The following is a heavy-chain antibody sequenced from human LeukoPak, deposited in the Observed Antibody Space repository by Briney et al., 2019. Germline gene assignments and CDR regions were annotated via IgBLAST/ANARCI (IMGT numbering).Heavy chain of an antibody. D-gene: IGHD4-11*01. CDR2: ISYDGSNK. CDR3: VKDPTRTTTGYFDI. V-gene: IGHV3-30-3*01. J-gene: IGHJ4*02. CDR1: GFTFSSYA. Sequence: GGSLRLSCAASGFTFSSYAMHWVRQAPGKGLEWVAVISYDGSNKYYADSVKGRFTISRDNSKNTVYLQMNGLRADDTAIYYCVKDPTRTTTGYFDIWGQGTLVTVSS.